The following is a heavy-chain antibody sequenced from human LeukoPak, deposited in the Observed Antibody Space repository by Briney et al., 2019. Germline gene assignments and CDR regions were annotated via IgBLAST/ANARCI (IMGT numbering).Heavy chain of an antibody. CDR3: DLMVRGNMDV. CDR1: GYTFTDYY. V-gene: IGHV1-69-2*01. D-gene: IGHD3-10*01. CDR2: VDPEDGET. Sequence: GASVKVSCKVSGYTFTDYYMHWVQQAPGKGLEWMGLVDPEDGETIYAEKFQGRVTITADTSTDTAYMELSSLRSADTAVYYCDLMVRGNMDVWGKESTVTVSS. J-gene: IGHJ6*03.